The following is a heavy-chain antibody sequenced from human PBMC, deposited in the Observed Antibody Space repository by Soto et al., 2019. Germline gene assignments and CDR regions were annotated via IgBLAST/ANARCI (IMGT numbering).Heavy chain of an antibody. CDR3: AGRYCSGGSCSTGDAFDI. Sequence: SETLSLTCGVYGGSFGGYYWNWIRQPPGKGLEWIGEINHSGSTNYNPSLKSRVTISVDTSKNQFSLKLSSVTAADTAVFYCAGRYCSGGSCSTGDAFDIWGQGTMVTVSS. CDR2: INHSGST. J-gene: IGHJ3*02. CDR1: GGSFGGYY. V-gene: IGHV4-34*01. D-gene: IGHD2-15*01.